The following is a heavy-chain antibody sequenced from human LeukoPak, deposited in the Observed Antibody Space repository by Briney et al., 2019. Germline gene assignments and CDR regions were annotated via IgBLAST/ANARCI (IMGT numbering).Heavy chain of an antibody. D-gene: IGHD7-27*01. CDR2: INPNSGGT. CDR1: GYTFTGYY. J-gene: IGHJ4*02. V-gene: IGHV1-2*02. CDR3: ARVRDNWGSMDPPDY. Sequence: ASVKVSCKASGYTFTGYYMHWVRQAPGQGLEWMGWINPNSGGTDYAQKFQGRVTMTRDTSISTAYMELSRLRSDDTAVYYCARVRDNWGSMDPPDYWGQGTLVTVSS.